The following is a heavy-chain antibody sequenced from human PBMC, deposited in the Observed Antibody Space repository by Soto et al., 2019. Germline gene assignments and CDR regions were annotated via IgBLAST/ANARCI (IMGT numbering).Heavy chain of an antibody. CDR3: ARVGYSYGFRYYYGMDV. Sequence: ASVKVSFKASGGTFSSYAISWVRQAPGQGLEWMGGIIPIFGTANYAQKFQGRVTITADESTSTAYMELSSLRSEDTAVHYCARVGYSYGFRYYYGMDVWGQGTTVTVSS. CDR1: GGTFSSYA. D-gene: IGHD5-18*01. V-gene: IGHV1-69*13. J-gene: IGHJ6*02. CDR2: IIPIFGTA.